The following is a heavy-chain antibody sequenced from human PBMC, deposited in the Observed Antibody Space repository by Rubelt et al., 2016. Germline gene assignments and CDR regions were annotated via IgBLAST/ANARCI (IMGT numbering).Heavy chain of an antibody. CDR2: IYNSVST. D-gene: IGHD3-10*01. CDR1: GDSVKSDVYY. J-gene: IGHJ4*02. V-gene: IGHV4-31*03. Sequence: QVQLQESGPGLVEPSQTLSLTCTVSGDSVKSDVYYWTWIRQRPGKGLEWIGYIYNSVSTDYNPSLRSGLHISVDTSKNQFSLGMSSVTAADTAVYYCAREYYDSVKNRHFDYWGQGTLVTVSS. CDR3: AREYYDSVKNRHFDY.